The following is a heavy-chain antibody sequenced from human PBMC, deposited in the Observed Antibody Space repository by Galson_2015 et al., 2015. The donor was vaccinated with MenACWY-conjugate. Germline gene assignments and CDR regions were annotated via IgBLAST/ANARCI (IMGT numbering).Heavy chain of an antibody. CDR1: GGSISSYY. D-gene: IGHD1-1*01. V-gene: IGHV4-59*01. CDR3: ARRLEGTFDY. Sequence: ETLSLTCTVSGGSISSYYWSWIRQPPGKGLEWIGYIYYSGSTNYNPSLKSRVTISVDTSKNQFSLKLSSVTAADTAVYYCARRLEGTFDYWGQGTLVTVSS. CDR2: IYYSGST. J-gene: IGHJ4*02.